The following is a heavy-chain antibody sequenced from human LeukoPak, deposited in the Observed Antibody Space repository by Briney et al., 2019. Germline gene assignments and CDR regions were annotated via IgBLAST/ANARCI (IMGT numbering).Heavy chain of an antibody. J-gene: IGHJ4*02. CDR2: ISAYNGDT. Sequence: GASVKVSCKASGYTFTSFGVGWVRQAPGQGLDWMGWISAYNGDTNSTQKFQGRVTMTTDTTTNTAYMELRSLRFDDTAVYYCARQWLTTLDSWGQGTLVTVSA. D-gene: IGHD6-19*01. CDR3: ARQWLTTLDS. V-gene: IGHV1-18*01. CDR1: GYTFTSFG.